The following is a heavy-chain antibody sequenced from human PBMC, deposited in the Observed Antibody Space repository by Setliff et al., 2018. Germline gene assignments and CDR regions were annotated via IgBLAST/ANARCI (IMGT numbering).Heavy chain of an antibody. CDR3: AREQWLNPPGYYYMDV. J-gene: IGHJ6*03. V-gene: IGHV4-4*07. CDR1: GGSISSYY. CDR2: IYIGGSA. Sequence: SETLSLTCTVPGGSISSYYWSWIRQPAGKGLEWIGHIYIGGSANYNPSLKSRVTMSIDTSKNQFSLKLNSVTAADMAVYYCAREQWLNPPGYYYMDVWAKGTTVTVSS. D-gene: IGHD6-19*01.